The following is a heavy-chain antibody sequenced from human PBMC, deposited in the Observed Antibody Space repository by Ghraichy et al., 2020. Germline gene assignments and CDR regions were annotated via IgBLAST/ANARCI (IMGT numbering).Heavy chain of an antibody. CDR3: ATLEGYSTNWHSYGMDV. Sequence: ASVKVSCKVSGYTLTELSMHWVRQAPGKGLEWMGGFDPEDGETIYAQKFQGRVTMTEDTSTDTAYMELSSLRSEDTAVYYCATLEGYSTNWHSYGMDVWGQGTSVTVSS. CDR1: GYTLTELS. D-gene: IGHD6-13*01. V-gene: IGHV1-24*01. J-gene: IGHJ6*02. CDR2: FDPEDGET.